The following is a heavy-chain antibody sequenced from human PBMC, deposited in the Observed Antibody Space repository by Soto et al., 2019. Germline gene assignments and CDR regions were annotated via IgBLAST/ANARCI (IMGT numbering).Heavy chain of an antibody. V-gene: IGHV4-39*01. CDR1: GGSITTSSYY. CDR2: MYYSGTT. Sequence: SETLSLTCTVSGGSITTSSYYWGWIRQPPGKGLEWIGSMYYSGTTYYNPSLKSRVTISVDTSKNHFYLELSSVTAADTAVYYCARHKRYSYGPPVGYWGQGTLVTVSS. CDR3: ARHKRYSYGPPVGY. J-gene: IGHJ4*02. D-gene: IGHD5-18*01.